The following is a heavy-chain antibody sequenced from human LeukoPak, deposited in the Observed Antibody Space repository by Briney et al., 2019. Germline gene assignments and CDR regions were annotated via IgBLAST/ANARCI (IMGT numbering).Heavy chain of an antibody. CDR2: ISGSGGST. V-gene: IGHV3-23*01. D-gene: IGHD2-2*01. Sequence: PGGSLRLSCAASGFTFSSYAMSWVRQAPGKGLEWVSAISGSGGSTYYADSVKSRFTISRDNSKNTLYLQMNSLRAEDTAVYYCAKGIRYCSSTSCLNYFDYWGQGTLVTVSS. J-gene: IGHJ4*02. CDR3: AKGIRYCSSTSCLNYFDY. CDR1: GFTFSSYA.